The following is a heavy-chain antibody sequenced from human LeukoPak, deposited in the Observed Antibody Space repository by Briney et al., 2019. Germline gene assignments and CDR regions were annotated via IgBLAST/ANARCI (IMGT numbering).Heavy chain of an antibody. CDR2: IYVTDLI. CDR1: GGPIRSNY. CDR3: ARGFGSGTSPFDN. V-gene: IGHV4-4*07. D-gene: IGHD3-10*01. Sequence: SGTLSLTCTVSGGPIRSNYWSWIRHTGGKGLEWNGRIYVTDLINYNPSLKSRVTISVDMSKNQLSLNLTSVTAADTAIYYCARGFGSGTSPFDNWGRGTLVTVSS. J-gene: IGHJ4*02.